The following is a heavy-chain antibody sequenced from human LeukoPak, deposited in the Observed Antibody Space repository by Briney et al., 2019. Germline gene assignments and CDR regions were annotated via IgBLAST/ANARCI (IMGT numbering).Heavy chain of an antibody. J-gene: IGHJ3*02. CDR2: ISGSGGST. Sequence: PGGSLRLSCAASGFTFSSYAMSWVRQAPGKGLEWGLAISGSGGSTYYPDSVKGRFTISRDNSKNTLYLQMNSLRAEDTAVYYCAEGQQLVDAFDIWGQGTMVTVSS. V-gene: IGHV3-23*01. CDR3: AEGQQLVDAFDI. D-gene: IGHD6-6*01. CDR1: GFTFSSYA.